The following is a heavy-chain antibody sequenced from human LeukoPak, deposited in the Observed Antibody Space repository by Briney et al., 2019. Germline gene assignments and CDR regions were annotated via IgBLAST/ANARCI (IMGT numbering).Heavy chain of an antibody. Sequence: GGSLRLSCAASGFTVSSNYMSWVRQAPGKGLEWVSVIYSDGRTFYADSVKGRFTISRDNSRNTLFLQLSSLRAEDTAVYFCARDILFSGPDAFDVWGQGTMVTVSS. CDR3: ARDILFSGPDAFDV. CDR1: GFTVSSNY. CDR2: IYSDGRT. J-gene: IGHJ3*01. D-gene: IGHD2-15*01. V-gene: IGHV3-66*01.